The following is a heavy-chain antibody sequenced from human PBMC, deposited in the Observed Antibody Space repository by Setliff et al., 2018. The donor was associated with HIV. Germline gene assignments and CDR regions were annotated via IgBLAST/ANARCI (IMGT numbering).Heavy chain of an antibody. Sequence: SVKVSCKASGGTFSSYGISWVRQAPGQGLEWMGGIIPIFGTADYAQKFQGRVTITADESSTTAYMELSSLRSEDTAVYYCATNPEMATINYYYYYMGVWGKGTTVTV. CDR3: ATNPEMATINYYYYYMGV. D-gene: IGHD5-12*01. CDR1: GGTFSSYG. V-gene: IGHV1-69*13. J-gene: IGHJ6*03. CDR2: IIPIFGTA.